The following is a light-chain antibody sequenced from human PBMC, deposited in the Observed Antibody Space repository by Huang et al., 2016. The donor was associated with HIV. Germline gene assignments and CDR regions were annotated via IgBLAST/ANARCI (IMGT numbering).Light chain of an antibody. V-gene: IGKV3D-15*01. Sequence: VVMTQSPATLSVSPGERVTLPCRASQSVNRNLAWYQKKPGQAPRLLIYDASTRATGIPARFSGSGSETEFTLTISSLQSEDFAIYYCQHYNNWPPRYTFGLGPNWRSN. CDR3: QHYNNWPPRYT. CDR1: QSVNRN. CDR2: DAS. J-gene: IGKJ2*01.